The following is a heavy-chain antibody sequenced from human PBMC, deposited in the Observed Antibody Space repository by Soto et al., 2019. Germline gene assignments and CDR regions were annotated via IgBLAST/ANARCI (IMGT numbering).Heavy chain of an antibody. V-gene: IGHV3-23*01. Sequence: GGYLRLSCAASGFTFSRYAMSWVRQAPGKGLEWVSAISGSGGSTYYADSVKGRFTISRGNSKNTLYLQMNSLRAEDTAVYYCANLFDDILTGPSFDYWGQGTLVSGSS. CDR1: GFTFSRYA. CDR3: ANLFDDILTGPSFDY. J-gene: IGHJ4*02. CDR2: ISGSGGST. D-gene: IGHD3-9*01.